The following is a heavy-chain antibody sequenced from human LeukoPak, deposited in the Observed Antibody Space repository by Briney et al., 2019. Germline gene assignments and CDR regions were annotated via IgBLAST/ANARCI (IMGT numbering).Heavy chain of an antibody. D-gene: IGHD2-8*02. CDR2: INTSGGGT. Sequence: GRSLRLSCAASGFTFSSYGMHWVRQAPGQGLEWIGIINTSGGGTNYAQKFQGRVTMTRDTSTSTVYMELGSLTSEDTAVYYCAREESGGYFDYWGQGTLVTVSS. CDR1: GFTFSSYG. V-gene: IGHV1-46*01. J-gene: IGHJ4*02. CDR3: AREESGGYFDY.